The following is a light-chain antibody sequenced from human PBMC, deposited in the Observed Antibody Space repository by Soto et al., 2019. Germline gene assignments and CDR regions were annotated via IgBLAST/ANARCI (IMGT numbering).Light chain of an antibody. CDR3: QQFNRYPIT. J-gene: IGKJ5*01. CDR2: AAS. CDR1: QGISSN. Sequence: DIQLTHSPSFLSASVGDRVTITCRASQGISSNLAWYQQKPRTPPQXLIYAASTLQSGVPSRFSGSGSGTARTLTISSLQPEDGETYYRQQFNRYPITFGQGTRLEIK. V-gene: IGKV1-9*01.